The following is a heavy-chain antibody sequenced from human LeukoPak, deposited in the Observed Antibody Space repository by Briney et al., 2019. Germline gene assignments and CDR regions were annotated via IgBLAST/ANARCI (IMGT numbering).Heavy chain of an antibody. CDR3: ARDGADYYGMDV. D-gene: IGHD3-16*01. CDR1: GYIFSDHA. Sequence: PGGSLRLSCAASGYIFSDHAMHWVRQAPGKGLEWLAYLSHDGTTAYYANSVKGRLTISRDNSKNTLFLQLSSLRTEDTAVYYCARDGADYYGMDVWGQGTTVTVSS. V-gene: IGHV3-30*04. CDR2: LSHDGTTA. J-gene: IGHJ6*02.